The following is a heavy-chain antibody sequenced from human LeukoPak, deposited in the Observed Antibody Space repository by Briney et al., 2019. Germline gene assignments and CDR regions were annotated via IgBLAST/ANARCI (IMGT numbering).Heavy chain of an antibody. J-gene: IGHJ4*02. D-gene: IGHD6-19*01. CDR2: IYSGGST. Sequence: PGGSLRLSCAASGFTVSSNYMSWVRQAPGKGLEWVSVIYSGGSTYYADSVKGRFTISRDNSKNTLYLQMNSLRAEDTAVYYCARDPGYSSGWAPDYWGQGTLVTVSS. CDR1: GFTVSSNY. V-gene: IGHV3-53*01. CDR3: ARDPGYSSGWAPDY.